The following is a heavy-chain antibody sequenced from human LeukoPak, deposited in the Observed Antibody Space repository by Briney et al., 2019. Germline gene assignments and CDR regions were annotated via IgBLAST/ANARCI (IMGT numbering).Heavy chain of an antibody. J-gene: IGHJ4*02. Sequence: PGGSLRLSCAASGFSFSSHGIHWVRQAAGTGLEWVAVVWHDGSNEDYANSVKGRFTISRDNAKNTVSLQMNSLRAEDTAVYYCAREGTTSGSFDYWGQGTLVIVSS. CDR3: AREGTTSGSFDY. V-gene: IGHV3-33*01. CDR1: GFSFSSHG. CDR2: VWHDGSNE. D-gene: IGHD1-26*01.